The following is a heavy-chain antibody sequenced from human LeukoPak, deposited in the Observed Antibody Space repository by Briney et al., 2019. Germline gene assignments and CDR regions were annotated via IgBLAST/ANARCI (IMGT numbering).Heavy chain of an antibody. CDR2: ISSSGSTI. V-gene: IGHV3-11*01. J-gene: IGHJ6*03. D-gene: IGHD2-15*01. CDR1: GFTFSDYY. CDR3: ARGPTQGPARSDYYYYMDV. Sequence: GGSLRLSCAASGFTFSDYYMSWIRQAPGKGLEWVSYISSSGSTIYYADSVKGRFTISRDNAKNSLYLQMNSLRAEDTAVYYCARGPTQGPARSDYYYYMDVWGKGTTVTISS.